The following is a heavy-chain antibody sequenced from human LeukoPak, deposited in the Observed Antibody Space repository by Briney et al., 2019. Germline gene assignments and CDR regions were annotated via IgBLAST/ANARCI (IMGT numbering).Heavy chain of an antibody. CDR1: GVTVSNNY. Sequence: GGSLRLSCAVSGVTVSNNYMAWVRQAPGKGLEWVSVVWHDGRTDYADSVKGRFTISRDNSKNTLYLQMNSLRAEDTAVYYCARGDYGSGDIYAMDVWGQGTPVTVSS. D-gene: IGHD3-10*01. J-gene: IGHJ6*02. CDR3: ARGDYGSGDIYAMDV. V-gene: IGHV3-66*01. CDR2: VWHDGRT.